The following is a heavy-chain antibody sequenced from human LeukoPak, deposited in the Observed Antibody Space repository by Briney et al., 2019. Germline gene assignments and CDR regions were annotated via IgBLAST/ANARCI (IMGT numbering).Heavy chain of an antibody. D-gene: IGHD4-23*01. CDR1: GGTFSSYA. CDR2: IIPIFGTA. J-gene: IGHJ4*02. CDR3: AGGGNSGGIDY. V-gene: IGHV1-69*05. Sequence: GASVKVSCKASGGTFSSYAISWVRQAPGQGLEWMGGIIPIFGTANYAQKFQGRVTITTDESTSTAYMELSSLRSEDTVVYYCAGGGNSGGIDYWGQGTLVTVSS.